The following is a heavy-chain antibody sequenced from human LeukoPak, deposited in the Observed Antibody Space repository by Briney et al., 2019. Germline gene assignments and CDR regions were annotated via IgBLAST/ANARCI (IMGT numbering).Heavy chain of an antibody. V-gene: IGHV3-74*01. J-gene: IGHJ6*02. CDR3: ARSNGFGMDV. D-gene: IGHD2-8*01. CDR2: IKRDGSGT. Sequence: PGGSLRLSCAASGFTFSFNSMHWVRQGPGEGLVWVSRIKRDGSGTTYADSVKGRVTISRDNAKNTLYLQMNSLRAEDTAVYYCARSNGFGMDVWGQGTTVTVSS. CDR1: GFTFSFNS.